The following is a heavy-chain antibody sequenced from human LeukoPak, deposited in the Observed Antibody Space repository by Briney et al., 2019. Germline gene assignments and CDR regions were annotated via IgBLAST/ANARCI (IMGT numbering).Heavy chain of an antibody. CDR1: GFTFSSYA. CDR2: ISGSGGST. V-gene: IGHV3-23*01. D-gene: IGHD2-2*01. CDR3: AKHSVSQYQLLVRSYYFDY. J-gene: IGHJ4*02. Sequence: GGSLRLSCAASGFTFSSYAMGWVRQAPGKGLEWVSAISGSGGSTYYADSVKGRFTISRDNSKNTLYLQMNSLRAEDTAVYYCAKHSVSQYQLLVRSYYFDYWGQGTLVTVSS.